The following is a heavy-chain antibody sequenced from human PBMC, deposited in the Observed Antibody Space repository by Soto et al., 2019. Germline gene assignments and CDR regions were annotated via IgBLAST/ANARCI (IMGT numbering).Heavy chain of an antibody. CDR1: GYTFTSYA. V-gene: IGHV1-3*01. CDR2: INAGNGNT. CDR3: ARGSGYYYWDDY. D-gene: IGHD3-22*01. Sequence: ASVKVSCKASGYTFTSYAMHWVRQAPGQRLEWMGWINAGNGNTKYSQKFQGRVTITRDTSANTAYMKLSSLRSEDTAVYYCARGSGYYYWDDYWGQGTLVTVSS. J-gene: IGHJ4*02.